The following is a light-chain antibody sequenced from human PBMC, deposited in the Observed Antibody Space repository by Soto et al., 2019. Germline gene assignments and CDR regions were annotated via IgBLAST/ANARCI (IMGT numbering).Light chain of an antibody. CDR3: QHYATSLTT. CDR2: GAS. V-gene: IGKV3-20*01. Sequence: ETVLTQSPGTLSLSQEERATLSCRASQSVSSSYLAWYQHKPGQAPRFLIYGASTRATGIPDRFSGSGSGTDFTLTISRLEPEDFAVYYCQHYATSLTTFGQGTKVDIK. CDR1: QSVSSSY. J-gene: IGKJ1*01.